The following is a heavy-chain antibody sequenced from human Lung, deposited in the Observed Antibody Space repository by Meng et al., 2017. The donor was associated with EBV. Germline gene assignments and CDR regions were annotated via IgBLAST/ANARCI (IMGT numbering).Heavy chain of an antibody. Sequence: QGQRADAGTGLVKPSQTLSLTCTVSGGSISSGGYYWSWIRHHPGKGLEWIGYIYYSGDTDYNPSLKSRVTISMDTSKNQFSLKLSSVTAADTAVYYCARVRVDGYQGGGQYYFDYWGQGTLVTVSS. CDR1: GGSISSGGYY. CDR2: IYYSGDT. D-gene: IGHD5-24*01. V-gene: IGHV4-31*03. CDR3: ARVRVDGYQGGGQYYFDY. J-gene: IGHJ4*02.